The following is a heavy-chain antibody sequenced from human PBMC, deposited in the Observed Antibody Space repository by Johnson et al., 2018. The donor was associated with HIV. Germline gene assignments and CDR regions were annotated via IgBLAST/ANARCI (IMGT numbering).Heavy chain of an antibody. CDR2: LYSGGNT. CDR3: ARDGESQQLPLGDALDV. J-gene: IGHJ3*01. CDR1: GFTFSSYG. Sequence: EVQLVESGGGLVKPGGSLRLSCAASGFTFSSYGMHWVRQAPGKGLEWVSVLYSGGNTYYADSVRGRFTISRDTSKNTLYLQMSSLKVEDTALYYCARDGESQQLPLGDALDVWGRGTMVIVSS. D-gene: IGHD6-13*01. V-gene: IGHV3-66*01.